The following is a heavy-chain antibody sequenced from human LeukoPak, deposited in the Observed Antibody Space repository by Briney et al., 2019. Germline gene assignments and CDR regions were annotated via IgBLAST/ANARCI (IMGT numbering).Heavy chain of an antibody. CDR3: ARVGRIDY. CDR2: ISSSGNTI. V-gene: IGHV3-48*03. Sequence: GGSLRLSCAASGXTFSSYEMNWVRQAPGKGLEWVSYISSSGNTIYYADSVKGRFTISRDNAKNSLFLQMNSLRAEDTAVYYCARVGRIDYWGQGTLVTVSS. CDR1: GXTFSSYE. J-gene: IGHJ4*02.